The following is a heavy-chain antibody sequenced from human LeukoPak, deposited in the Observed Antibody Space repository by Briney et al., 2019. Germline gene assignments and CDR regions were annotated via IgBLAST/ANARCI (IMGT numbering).Heavy chain of an antibody. V-gene: IGHV1-18*01. CDR1: GYTFTSYG. CDR2: ISAYNGNT. D-gene: IGHD3-22*01. J-gene: IGHJ4*02. Sequence: ASVKVSCKASGYTFTSYGISWVRQVPGQGLEWMGWISAYNGNTNYAQKLRGRVTMTTDTSTSTAYMELRSLRSDDTAVYYCARRHYYDSSGYGYYFDYWGQGTLVTVSS. CDR3: ARRHYYDSSGYGYYFDY.